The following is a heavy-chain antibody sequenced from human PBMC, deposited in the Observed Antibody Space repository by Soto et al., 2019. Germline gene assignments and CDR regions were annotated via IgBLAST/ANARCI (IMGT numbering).Heavy chain of an antibody. CDR2: TSGSGGST. CDR3: AKVIPQNSAMDTYYFYY. D-gene: IGHD5-18*01. CDR1: GFTFSSYA. Sequence: EVQLLESGGGLVQPGGSLRLSCAASGFTFSSYAMSWVRQAPGKGLEWVSATSGSGGSTYYAASVNGRFTISRDNSKSTLYQQMISLRAEATAVYYCAKVIPQNSAMDTYYFYYSCQGTMVTVSS. J-gene: IGHJ4*02. V-gene: IGHV3-23*01.